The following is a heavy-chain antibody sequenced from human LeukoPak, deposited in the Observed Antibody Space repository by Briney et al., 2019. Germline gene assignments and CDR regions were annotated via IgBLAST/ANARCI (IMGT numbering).Heavy chain of an antibody. CDR2: ITRSSDYI. CDR3: ARDDGGNLNDAFDI. V-gene: IGHV3-21*01. J-gene: IGHJ3*02. CDR1: GFTFSSYG. D-gene: IGHD4-23*01. Sequence: GGSLRLSCAASGFTFSSYGMHWVRQAPGKGLEWVSSITRSSDYIYYADSVRGRFTISRDTAKNSLYLQMNSLRAEDTAVYYCARDDGGNLNDAFDIWGQGTMVTVSS.